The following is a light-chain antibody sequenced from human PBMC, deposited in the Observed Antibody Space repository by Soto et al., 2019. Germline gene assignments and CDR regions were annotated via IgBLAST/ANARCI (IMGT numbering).Light chain of an antibody. CDR3: QQRSNWPHT. CDR2: DAS. Sequence: EIVLTQSPATLSMSPGERATLSCRASQSVSRYVVWHQQKPGQAPRLLIYDASNRATGIPARFSGSGSGTDFTLTISSLEPEDFAVYYCQQRSNWPHTFGQGTKLEIK. J-gene: IGKJ2*01. V-gene: IGKV3-11*01. CDR1: QSVSRY.